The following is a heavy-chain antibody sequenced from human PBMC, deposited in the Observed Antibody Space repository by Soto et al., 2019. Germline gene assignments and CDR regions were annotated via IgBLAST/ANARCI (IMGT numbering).Heavy chain of an antibody. CDR2: ISSSSSYI. CDR1: GFTFSSYS. V-gene: IGHV3-21*01. D-gene: IGHD3-3*01. Sequence: GGSLRLSCAASGFTFSSYSMNWVRQAPGKGLEWVSSISSSSSYIYYADSVKGRFTISRDNAKNSLYLQMNSLRAEDTAVYYCARGVYYDFWSGYCSDIVGTVYFDYWGQGNLVTVSS. CDR3: ARGVYYDFWSGYCSDIVGTVYFDY. J-gene: IGHJ4*02.